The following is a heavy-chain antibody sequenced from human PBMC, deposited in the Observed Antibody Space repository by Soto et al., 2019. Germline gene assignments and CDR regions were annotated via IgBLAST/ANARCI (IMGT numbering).Heavy chain of an antibody. V-gene: IGHV3-30*18. J-gene: IGHJ4*02. CDR1: GFTFSSYG. CDR3: AKELDIGVVVAALDY. Sequence: QVQLVESGGGVVQPGRSLRLSCAASGFTFSSYGMHWVRQAPGKGLEWVAVISYDGSNKYYADSVKGRFTISRDTSKNTLYLQMNSLRAEDTAVYYCAKELDIGVVVAALDYWGQGTLVTVSS. D-gene: IGHD2-15*01. CDR2: ISYDGSNK.